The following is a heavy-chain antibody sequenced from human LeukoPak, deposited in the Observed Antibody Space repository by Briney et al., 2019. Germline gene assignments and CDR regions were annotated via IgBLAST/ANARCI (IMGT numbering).Heavy chain of an antibody. V-gene: IGHV6-1*01. CDR2: TYYRSKWYK. D-gene: IGHD1-1*01. CDR1: GDSVSSNSAG. CDR3: ARVRGTRGGYFDY. J-gene: IGHJ4*02. Sequence: SQTLSLTCALSGDSVSSNSAGWNWIRQPPSRGLEWRARTYYRSKWYKDYAVSVKIRITINPDTSKKQFSLQLNSVTPEDRAVYYCARVRGTRGGYFDYWGQGTLVTVSS.